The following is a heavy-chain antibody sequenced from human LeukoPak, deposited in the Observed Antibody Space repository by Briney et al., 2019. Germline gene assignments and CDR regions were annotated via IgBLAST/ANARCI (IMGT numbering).Heavy chain of an antibody. CDR3: ARGSTYYYGSGSYYYNY. CDR2: IYYSGST. Sequence: SETLSLTCTVSGGSISSYYWSWIRQPPGKGLEWIGYIYYSGSTNYNPSLKSRVTISVDTSKNQFSLKLSSVTAADTAVYYCARGSTYYYGSGSYYYNYWGQGTLVTVSS. D-gene: IGHD3-10*01. J-gene: IGHJ4*02. CDR1: GGSISSYY. V-gene: IGHV4-59*12.